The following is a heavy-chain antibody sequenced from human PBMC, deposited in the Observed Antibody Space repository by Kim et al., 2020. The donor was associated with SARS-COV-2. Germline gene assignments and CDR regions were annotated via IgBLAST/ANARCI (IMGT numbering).Heavy chain of an antibody. CDR1: GGSISSGGYY. V-gene: IGHV4-31*03. D-gene: IGHD6-13*01. CDR3: AASDSSSWVRGDY. Sequence: SETLSLTCTVSGGSISSGGYYWSWIRQHPGKGLEWIGYIYYSGSTYYNPSLKSRVTISVDTSKNQFSLKLSSVTAADTAVYYCAASDSSSWVRGDYWGQGTLVTVSS. CDR2: IYYSGST. J-gene: IGHJ4*02.